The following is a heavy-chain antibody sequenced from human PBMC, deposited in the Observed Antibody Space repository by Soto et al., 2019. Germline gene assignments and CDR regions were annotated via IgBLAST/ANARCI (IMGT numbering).Heavy chain of an antibody. CDR2: IYYSGST. CDR1: GGSVSSGSYY. V-gene: IGHV4-61*01. J-gene: IGHJ5*02. D-gene: IGHD3-3*01. CDR3: ARYLRITIFGVVRYWFDP. Sequence: KPSETLYLTCTVSGGSVSSGSYYWSWIRQPPGKGLEWIGYIYYSGSTNYNPPLKSRVTISVDTSKNQFSLKLSSVTAADTAVYYCARYLRITIFGVVRYWFDPWGQGTLVTVSS.